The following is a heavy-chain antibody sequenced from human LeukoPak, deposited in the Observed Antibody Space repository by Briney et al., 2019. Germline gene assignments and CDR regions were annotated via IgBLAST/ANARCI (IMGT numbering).Heavy chain of an antibody. Sequence: GESLKISCKGSGYSFTSYRIGWVRQMPGKSLEWMGIIYPGDSDTRYSPSFQGQVTISADKSISTAYLQWSSLKASDTAMYYCARWFSSTSCCDFDYWGQGTLVTVSS. CDR2: IYPGDSDT. D-gene: IGHD2-2*01. J-gene: IGHJ4*02. CDR1: GYSFTSYR. CDR3: ARWFSSTSCCDFDY. V-gene: IGHV5-51*01.